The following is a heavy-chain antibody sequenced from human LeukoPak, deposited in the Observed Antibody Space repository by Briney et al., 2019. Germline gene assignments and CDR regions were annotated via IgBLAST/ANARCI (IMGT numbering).Heavy chain of an antibody. CDR2: MSFDGKNT. D-gene: IGHD3-10*01. CDR3: AREGFYGSGSSPTFYFDY. J-gene: IGHJ4*02. Sequence: PGGSLRPSCAASGFTFSTYVIHWVRQAPGKGLDWVAVMSFDGKNTYYADSVKGRLTVSRDNSKNTLYLQMNSLRPEDTAVYYCAREGFYGSGSSPTFYFDYWGQGTLVTVSS. CDR1: GFTFSTYV. V-gene: IGHV3-30*04.